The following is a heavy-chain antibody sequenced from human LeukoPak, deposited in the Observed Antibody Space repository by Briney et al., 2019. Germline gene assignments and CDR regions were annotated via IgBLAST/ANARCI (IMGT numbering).Heavy chain of an antibody. CDR1: GYTFTGYY. CDR3: ARGHDFWSGYLYYFDY. CDR2: INPNSGGT. D-gene: IGHD3-3*01. J-gene: IGHJ4*02. Sequence: ASVKVSCKASGYTFTGYYMHWVRQAPGQGLEWMGWINPNSGGTNYAQKFQGRVTKTRDTSISTAYMELSRLRSDDTAVYYCARGHDFWSGYLYYFDYWGQGTLVTVSS. V-gene: IGHV1-2*02.